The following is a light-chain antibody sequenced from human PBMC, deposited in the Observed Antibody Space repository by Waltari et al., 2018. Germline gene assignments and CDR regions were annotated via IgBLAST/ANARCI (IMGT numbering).Light chain of an antibody. V-gene: IGKV4-1*01. CDR2: WAS. CDR1: QSVLYRSNLKNY. Sequence: DIVMTQSPDSLAVSLGDRATINCRSSQSVLYRSNLKNYLVWSQQKPGQSPKVLIYWASSRESGVPDRFSGSGSETDFTLTISSLQAEDVAVYYCQQYYSNPFTFGPGTKVEIK. J-gene: IGKJ3*01. CDR3: QQYYSNPFT.